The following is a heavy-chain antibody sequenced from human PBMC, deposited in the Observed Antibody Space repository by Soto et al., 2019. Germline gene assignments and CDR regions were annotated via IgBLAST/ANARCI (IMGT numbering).Heavy chain of an antibody. D-gene: IGHD3-10*01. CDR3: ARAGSYVDSYLSGFNY. Sequence: QVQLQESGPGLVKPSQTLSLTCTVSGDSITSGGYYWSWIRQHPGKGLEWIGYIYYSGSTDYNPSLKSRLSISIDTSKNQFSLKLSSVTAADTAVYYCARAGSYVDSYLSGFNYWGQGTLVTVSS. CDR1: GDSITSGGYY. J-gene: IGHJ4*02. V-gene: IGHV4-31*03. CDR2: IYYSGST.